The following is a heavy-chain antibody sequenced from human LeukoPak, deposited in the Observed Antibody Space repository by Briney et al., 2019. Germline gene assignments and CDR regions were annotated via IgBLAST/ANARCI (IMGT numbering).Heavy chain of an antibody. CDR3: ARDWGAYYHFFDY. D-gene: IGHD3-22*01. J-gene: IGHJ4*02. CDR1: GFSMSVYW. Sequence: PGGSLRLSCEASGFSMSVYWMSWVRQAPGKGLEWVGNIKQDGSERNYVDSVKGRFTISRDNAKKSLYLQMNSLRAEDTAVYYRARDWGAYYHFFDYWGQGTLVTVSS. CDR2: IKQDGSER. V-gene: IGHV3-7*01.